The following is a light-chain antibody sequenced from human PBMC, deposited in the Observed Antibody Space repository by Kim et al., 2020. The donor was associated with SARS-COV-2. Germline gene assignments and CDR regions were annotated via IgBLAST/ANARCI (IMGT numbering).Light chain of an antibody. J-gene: IGKJ3*01. CDR1: QDISYY. V-gene: IGKV1-27*01. Sequence: ASVGARVTITCRANQDISYYLAWYQQKPGKVPKLLIYDASALQTGVPSRFSGRGLGTDFTLTISSLQPEDVATYYCQKYNSVPFTFGPGTKVDIK. CDR2: DAS. CDR3: QKYNSVPFT.